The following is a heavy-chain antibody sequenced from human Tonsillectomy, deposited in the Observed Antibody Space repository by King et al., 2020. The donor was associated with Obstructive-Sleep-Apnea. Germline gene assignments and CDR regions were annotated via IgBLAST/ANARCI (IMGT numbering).Heavy chain of an antibody. CDR3: ARQYSSSLYYFDY. CDR1: GFTFSSYS. Sequence: QLVQSGGGLVQPGGSLRLSCAASGFTFSSYSMNWVRQAPGKGLEWVSYISSSSSTIYYADSVKGRFTISRDNAKNSLYLQMNSLRPEDTAVYYCARQYSSSLYYFDYWGQGTLVTVSS. CDR2: ISSSSSTI. D-gene: IGHD6-6*01. J-gene: IGHJ4*02. V-gene: IGHV3-48*04.